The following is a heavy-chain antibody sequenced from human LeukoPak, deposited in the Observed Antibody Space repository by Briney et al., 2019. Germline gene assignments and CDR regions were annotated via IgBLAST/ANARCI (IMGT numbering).Heavy chain of an antibody. CDR2: ICTAADT. CDR3: ALGRGYTYGRTVSDAFDI. Sequence: GGSLRLSCAASGLTFSNYDIHWVRQAAGKSLEWVSGICTAADTYYAGSVKGRFTISRENAKNSAYLQMNSLRAGDTAVYYCALGRGYTYGRTVSDAFDIWGQGTMVTVSS. J-gene: IGHJ3*02. V-gene: IGHV3-13*04. CDR1: GLTFSNYD. D-gene: IGHD5-18*01.